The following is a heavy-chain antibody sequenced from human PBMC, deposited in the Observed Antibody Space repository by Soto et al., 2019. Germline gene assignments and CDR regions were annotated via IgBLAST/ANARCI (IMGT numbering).Heavy chain of an antibody. CDR3: AHRLPGPSWYDV. Sequence: QITLKESGPTLVKPTQTLTLTCTFSGFSLTSGVVGVGWIRQPPGEALEWLAIIYWNDEQYYNPSLRNRLTITRDTSKNQVVLTMTNMDPMDTVTYYCAHRLPGPSWYDVWGQGTTVTVSS. CDR1: GFSLTSGVVG. J-gene: IGHJ6*02. V-gene: IGHV2-5*01. D-gene: IGHD6-13*01. CDR2: IYWNDEQ.